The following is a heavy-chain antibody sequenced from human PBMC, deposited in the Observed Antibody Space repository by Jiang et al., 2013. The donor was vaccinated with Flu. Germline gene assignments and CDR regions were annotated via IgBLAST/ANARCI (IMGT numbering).Heavy chain of an antibody. V-gene: IGHV1-18*01. CDR1: GYTFAANG. CDR3: ARGTPKSPLLSGAAQHFGLDV. D-gene: IGHD2/OR15-2a*01. Sequence: GAEVKKPGASMKVSCKTSGYTFAANGITWVRQAPGQGLEWMGWINDNNGNTNYAQKFQGRVTMTTNTFTRTAYLELRSLTSDDTAMYYCARGTPKSPLLSGAAQHFGLDVWGQGDLGHRLL. CDR2: INDNNGNT. J-gene: IGHJ6*02.